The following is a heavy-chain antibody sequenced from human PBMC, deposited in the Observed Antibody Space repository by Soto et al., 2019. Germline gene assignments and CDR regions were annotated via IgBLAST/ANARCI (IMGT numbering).Heavy chain of an antibody. V-gene: IGHV1-2*04. CDR3: ARGDSTDCSNGVCSFFYNHDMDV. Sequence: ASVKVSCKASGYSFTDYHIHWVRQAPGQGLEWLGRINPRSGGTSTAQKFQGWVTMTTDTSISTASMELTRLTSDDTAIHYCARGDSTDCSNGVCSFFYNHDMDVWGQGTTVTVSS. D-gene: IGHD2-8*01. J-gene: IGHJ6*02. CDR2: INPRSGGT. CDR1: GYSFTDYH.